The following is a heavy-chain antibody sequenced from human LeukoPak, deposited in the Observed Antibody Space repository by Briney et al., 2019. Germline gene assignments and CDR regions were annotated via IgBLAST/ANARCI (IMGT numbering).Heavy chain of an antibody. CDR1: GGSISSYY. J-gene: IGHJ6*02. CDR3: ARRLSGNDV. CDR2: IYYSGST. Sequence: SETLSLTCTVSGGSISSYYWSWIRQPPGKGLEWIGYIYYSGSTNYNPSLKSRVTISVDTSKNQFSLKLSSVTAADTAVYYCARRLSGNDVWGQGTTVTVSS. D-gene: IGHD3-22*01. V-gene: IGHV4-59*01.